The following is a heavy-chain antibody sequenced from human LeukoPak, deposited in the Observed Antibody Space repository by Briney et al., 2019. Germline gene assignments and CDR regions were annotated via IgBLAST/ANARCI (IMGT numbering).Heavy chain of an antibody. Sequence: GGSLRLSCAASGFTFSSYEMNWVRQAPGKGLEWVSYISNSGSTIYYTDSVKGRFTISRDNAKNSLYLQMNSLRAEDTALYYCARAYYYDSSGYFKGSDYWGQGTLVTVSS. D-gene: IGHD3-22*01. CDR2: ISNSGSTI. CDR3: ARAYYYDSSGYFKGSDY. V-gene: IGHV3-48*03. J-gene: IGHJ4*02. CDR1: GFTFSSYE.